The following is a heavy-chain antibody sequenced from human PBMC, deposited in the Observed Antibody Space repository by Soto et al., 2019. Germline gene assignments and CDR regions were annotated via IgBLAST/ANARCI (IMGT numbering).Heavy chain of an antibody. CDR3: TSKFGQLLADAFDI. Sequence: QVQLQESGPGLVKPSGTLSLTCAVSGASISRSYWWSWVRQLPGKGLEWIGEIYHSGSTIYNPSLQSRVTLSVDKSKNECSLKMSSVTDADTAVYYCTSKFGQLLADAFDIWGQGTMVTVSS. D-gene: IGHD3-10*01. CDR2: IYHSGST. CDR1: GASISRSYW. J-gene: IGHJ3*02. V-gene: IGHV4-4*02.